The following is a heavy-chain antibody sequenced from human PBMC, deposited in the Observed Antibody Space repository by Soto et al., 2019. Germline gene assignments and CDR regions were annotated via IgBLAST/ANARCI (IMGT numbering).Heavy chain of an antibody. J-gene: IGHJ4*02. CDR3: ARGYCSGGSCLGGY. V-gene: IGHV3-33*01. CDR1: GFTFSSFG. Sequence: GGSLRLSCAASGFTFSSFGMHWVRQAPGKGPEWVAVIWNDGSNKYYADSVKGRFTISRDNSKKTLYLEMNSLRAEDTAVYYCARGYCSGGSCLGGYWGQGTMVTVSS. CDR2: IWNDGSNK. D-gene: IGHD2-15*01.